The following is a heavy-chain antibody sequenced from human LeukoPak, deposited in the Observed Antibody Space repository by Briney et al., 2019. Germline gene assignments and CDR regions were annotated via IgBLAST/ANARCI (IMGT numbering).Heavy chain of an antibody. CDR2: ISSSSSYI. V-gene: IGHV3-21*01. D-gene: IGHD3-10*01. J-gene: IGHJ6*03. CDR3: ELLWFGELFGRNYYYYYMDV. CDR1: GFTFSSYS. Sequence: GGSLRLSCAASGFTFSSYSMNWVRQAPGKGLEWVSSISSSSSYIYYADSVKGRFTISRDNAKNSLYLQMNSLRAEDTAVYYCELLWFGELFGRNYYYYYMDVWGKGTTVTVSS.